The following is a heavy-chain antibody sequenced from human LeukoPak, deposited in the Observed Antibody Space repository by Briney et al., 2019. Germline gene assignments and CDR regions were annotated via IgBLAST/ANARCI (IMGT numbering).Heavy chain of an antibody. CDR1: GFTFSGYW. CDR3: ARGGDYLDF. CDR2: TNRDDSDT. V-gene: IGHV3-74*01. J-gene: IGHJ4*02. Sequence: PGGSLRLSCAASGFTFSGYWMHWVRQAPGKGLVWVSRTNRDDSDTSYADSVKGRFTISRDKAKSTLYLQMNSLRAEDTAVYYCARGGDYLDFWGQGTLVTVSS.